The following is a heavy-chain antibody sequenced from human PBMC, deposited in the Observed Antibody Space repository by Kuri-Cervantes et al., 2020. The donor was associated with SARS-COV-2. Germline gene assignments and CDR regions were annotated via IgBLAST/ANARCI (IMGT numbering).Heavy chain of an antibody. V-gene: IGHV1-2*06. CDR3: ARSYFYDSSGYVMDY. CDR2: IHPNGGAT. D-gene: IGHD3-22*01. Sequence: GGSLRLSCKTSGYTFTAYYVHWVRQAPGQGLEWMGRIHPNGGATNSAQKFQGRVTMTRDTSISTAYMELSRLRSDDTAVYYCARSYFYDSSGYVMDYWGQGTLVTVSS. CDR1: GYTFTAYY. J-gene: IGHJ4*02.